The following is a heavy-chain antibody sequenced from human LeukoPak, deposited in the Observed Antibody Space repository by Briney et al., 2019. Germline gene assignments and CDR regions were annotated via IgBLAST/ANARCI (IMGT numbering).Heavy chain of an antibody. V-gene: IGHV1-2*02. CDR2: MNPNSGGT. D-gene: IGHD3-16*02. CDR3: ARASYDYVWGSYRLLDY. J-gene: IGHJ4*02. CDR1: GYTFTSYD. Sequence: ASVKVSCKASGYTFTSYDINWVRQATGQGLEWMGWMNPNSGGTNYAQKFQGRVTMTRDTSISTAYMELSRLRSDDTAVYYCARASYDYVWGSYRLLDYWGQGTLVTVSS.